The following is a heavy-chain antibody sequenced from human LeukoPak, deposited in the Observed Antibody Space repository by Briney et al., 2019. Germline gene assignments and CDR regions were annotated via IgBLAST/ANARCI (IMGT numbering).Heavy chain of an antibody. CDR3: ANLLRMAVAGTGFYY. CDR2: ISSSGGST. J-gene: IGHJ4*02. CDR1: GFTLSSYA. Sequence: GFLRLSCAASGFTLSSYAMSWVRQAPGKGLEWVSAISSSGGSTFYADSGRGRLTTTTDTSKKPQYLQIKSRRAADTALYCSANLLRMAVAGTGFYYWGQGTLVTVSS. V-gene: IGHV3-23*01. D-gene: IGHD6-19*01.